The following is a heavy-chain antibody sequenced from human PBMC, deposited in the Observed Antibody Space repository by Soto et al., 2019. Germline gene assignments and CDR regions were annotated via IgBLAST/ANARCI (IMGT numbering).Heavy chain of an antibody. CDR1: GGSFSGYY. V-gene: IGHV4-34*01. CDR2: INHSGST. CDR3: ARGVLRYDFWSGYYGTNYYYYMDV. J-gene: IGHJ6*03. D-gene: IGHD3-3*01. Sequence: SETLSLTCAVYGGSFSGYYWSWIRQPPGKGLEWIGEINHSGSTNYNPSLKSRVTISVDTSKNQFSLKLSSVTAADTAVYYCARGVLRYDFWSGYYGTNYYYYMDVWGKGTTVTVSS.